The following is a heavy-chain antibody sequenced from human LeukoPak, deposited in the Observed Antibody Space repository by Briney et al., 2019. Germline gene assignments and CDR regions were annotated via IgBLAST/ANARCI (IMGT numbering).Heavy chain of an antibody. CDR1: GGSISSSSYY. D-gene: IGHD2-15*01. V-gene: IGHV4-39*07. J-gene: IGHJ6*03. Sequence: PSETLSLTCTVSGGSISSSSYYWGWIRQPPGKGLEWIGSIYYSGSTYYNPSLKSRVTISVDTSKNQFSLKLSSVTAADTAVYYCARKYCSGGSCYWRSADYYYYMDVWGKGTTVTVSS. CDR2: IYYSGST. CDR3: ARKYCSGGSCYWRSADYYYYMDV.